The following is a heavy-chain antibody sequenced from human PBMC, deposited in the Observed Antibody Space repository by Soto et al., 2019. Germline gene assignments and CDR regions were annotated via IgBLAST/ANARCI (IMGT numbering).Heavy chain of an antibody. CDR3: ARTDRDFYGLDV. J-gene: IGHJ6*02. Sequence: EVQLVESGGGLVQPGGSLRLSCEASGFTFRNYDMHWVRQGTGKGLEWVSGISAAGDPDYADSVEGRFTISREKAQNSFFLQMNSLRVGDTAVYYCARTDRDFYGLDVWGQGTTFIVSS. CDR1: GFTFRNYD. CDR2: ISAAGDP. V-gene: IGHV3-13*05.